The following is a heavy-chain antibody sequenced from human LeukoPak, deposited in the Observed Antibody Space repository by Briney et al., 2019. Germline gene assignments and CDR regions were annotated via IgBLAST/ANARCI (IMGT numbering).Heavy chain of an antibody. V-gene: IGHV4-59*12. Sequence: SETLSLTCTVSGGSISSYYWSWIRQPPGKGLEWIGYIYYSGSTNYNPSLKSRVTISVDTSKNQFSLKLSSVTAADTAVYYCARRQSSSWYSGYYFDYWGQGTLVTVSS. CDR3: ARRQSSSWYSGYYFDY. J-gene: IGHJ4*02. D-gene: IGHD6-13*01. CDR2: IYYSGST. CDR1: GGSISSYY.